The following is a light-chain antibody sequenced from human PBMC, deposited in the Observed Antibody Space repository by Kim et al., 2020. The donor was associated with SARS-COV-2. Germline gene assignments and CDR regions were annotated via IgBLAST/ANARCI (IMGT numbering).Light chain of an antibody. CDR1: SNNVGNQG. CDR3: SAWDTSLSAWV. J-gene: IGLJ3*02. CDR2: RNN. V-gene: IGLV10-54*01. Sequence: QAGLTQPPSVSKGLRQTATLTCTGNSNNVGNQGAAWLLQHQGHPPRLLFYRNNNRPSGRLSTSRSGNTASLTITGLQPEDEADYYCSAWDTSLSAWVFGGGTQLTVL.